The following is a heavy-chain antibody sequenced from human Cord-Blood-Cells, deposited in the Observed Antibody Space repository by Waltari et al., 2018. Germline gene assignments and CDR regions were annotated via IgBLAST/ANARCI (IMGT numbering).Heavy chain of an antibody. CDR3: AREENYDYVWGSSYFDY. Sequence: QVQLVQSGAEVKKPGSSVKVSCKASGGTFSSYAISWVRQATGQGLEWMGGIIPIFGKANYAQKFQGRVTITADESTSTAYMELSSLRSEDTAVYYCAREENYDYVWGSSYFDYWGQGTLVTVSS. J-gene: IGHJ4*02. CDR1: GGTFSSYA. V-gene: IGHV1-69*12. D-gene: IGHD3-16*01. CDR2: IIPIFGKA.